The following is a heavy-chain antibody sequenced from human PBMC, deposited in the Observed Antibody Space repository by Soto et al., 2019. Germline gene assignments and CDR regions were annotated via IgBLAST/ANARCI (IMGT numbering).Heavy chain of an antibody. Sequence: PSETLSLTCTVSGGSISRGGYYWSWIRQHPGKGLEWIGYIYYSGSTYYNPSLKSRVTISVDTSKNQFSLKLSSVTAADTAVYYCARDHGSGSYMYNWFDPWGQGTLVTVSS. CDR2: IYYSGST. CDR3: ARDHGSGSYMYNWFDP. V-gene: IGHV4-31*03. CDR1: GGSISRGGYY. D-gene: IGHD3-10*01. J-gene: IGHJ5*02.